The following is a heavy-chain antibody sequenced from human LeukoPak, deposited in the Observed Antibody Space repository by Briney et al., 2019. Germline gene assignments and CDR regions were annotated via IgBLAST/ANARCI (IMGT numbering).Heavy chain of an antibody. CDR3: ARDASSSGANWFDP. J-gene: IGHJ5*02. CDR2: IYTSGST. D-gene: IGHD6-6*01. V-gene: IGHV4-4*07. Sequence: SETLSLTCTVSGGSISSYYWSWIRQPAGKGLEWIGRIYTSGSTNYNPSLKSRVTMSVDTSKNQLSLKLSSVTAADTAVYYCARDASSSGANWFDPWGQGTLVTVSS. CDR1: GGSISSYY.